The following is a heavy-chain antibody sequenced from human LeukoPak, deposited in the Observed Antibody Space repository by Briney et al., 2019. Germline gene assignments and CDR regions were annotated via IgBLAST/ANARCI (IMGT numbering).Heavy chain of an antibody. J-gene: IGHJ4*02. CDR3: ARLVVPPGNRGWYYEH. CDR2: INQGGSEK. CDR1: GFIFSNYW. D-gene: IGHD2-2*01. V-gene: IGHV3-7*03. Sequence: GGSLRLSCAASGFIFSNYWMGWVRQGPGEGLEWGANINQGGSEKYYVDSVKGRFTISRDNAKNSLDLQMNSLRVEDTAIYYCARLVVPPGNRGWYYEHWGQGTLVTVSS.